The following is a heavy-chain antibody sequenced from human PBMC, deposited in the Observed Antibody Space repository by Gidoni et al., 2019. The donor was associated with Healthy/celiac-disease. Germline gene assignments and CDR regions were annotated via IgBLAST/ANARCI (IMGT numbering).Heavy chain of an antibody. J-gene: IGHJ4*02. CDR3: AKPYDFWNPHDY. CDR1: GFTFSSYA. V-gene: IGHV3-23*01. Sequence: EVQLLESGGGLVQTGGSLRRACAASGFTFSSYAMSWVRQAPGKGREWVSAISGSGGSTYYADSVQGRFTISRDNSKNTLYLQMNSLRAEDTAVYYCAKPYDFWNPHDYWGQGTLVTVSS. CDR2: ISGSGGST. D-gene: IGHD3-3*01.